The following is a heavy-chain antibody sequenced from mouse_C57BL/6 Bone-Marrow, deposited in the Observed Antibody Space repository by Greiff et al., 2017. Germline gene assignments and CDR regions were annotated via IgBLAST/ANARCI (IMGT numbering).Heavy chain of an antibody. Sequence: VQLQQPGAELVRPGTSVKLSCTASGYTFTSYWMHWVKQRPGQGLEWIGVIDPSDSYTNYNQKFKGKATLTVDTSASTAYMQVSSLPSEDSAVSYCASLAGSVDYWGQGTTLTVSS. V-gene: IGHV1-59*01. D-gene: IGHD3-3*01. CDR3: ASLAGSVDY. CDR2: IDPSDSYT. J-gene: IGHJ2*01. CDR1: GYTFTSYW.